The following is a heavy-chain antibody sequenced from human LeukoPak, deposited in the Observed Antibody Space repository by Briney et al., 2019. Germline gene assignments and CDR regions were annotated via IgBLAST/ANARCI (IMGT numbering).Heavy chain of an antibody. CDR2: INHSGST. CDR3: AIVAGGVHY. V-gene: IGHV4-34*01. CDR1: GGSFSGYY. Sequence: PSETLSLTCAVYGGSFSGYYWSWIRQPPGKGLEWIGEINHSGSTNYNPSLKSRVTISVDTSKNQFSLKLSSVTAADTAVYYCAIVAGGVHYWGQGTLVTVSS. J-gene: IGHJ4*02. D-gene: IGHD6-19*01.